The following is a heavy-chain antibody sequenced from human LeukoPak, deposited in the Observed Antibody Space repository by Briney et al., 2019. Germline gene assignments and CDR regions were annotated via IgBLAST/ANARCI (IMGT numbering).Heavy chain of an antibody. D-gene: IGHD6-13*01. CDR3: ARMEQQLVL. J-gene: IGHJ4*02. CDR1: GGSISSSSYY. Sequence: SETLSLTCTVSGGSISSSSYYWGWIRQPPGKGLEWIGSIYYSGSTYYNPSLKSRVTISVDTSKNQFSLKLSSVTAADTAVYYCARMEQQLVLWGQGTLVTVSS. V-gene: IGHV4-39*07. CDR2: IYYSGST.